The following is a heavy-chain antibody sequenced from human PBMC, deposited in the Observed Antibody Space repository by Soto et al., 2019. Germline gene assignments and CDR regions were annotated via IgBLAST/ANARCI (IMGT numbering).Heavy chain of an antibody. Sequence: SETLSLTCTVSGGSISNYYWSWIRQPPGKGLEWIGYIYNSGSTNYNPSLKSRITISVDTSKNQFSLKLSSVTAADTAVFFCARGDPSSIHYYYMDVWGKGTTVTVSS. V-gene: IGHV4-59*01. J-gene: IGHJ6*03. CDR3: ARGDPSSIHYYYMDV. D-gene: IGHD2-2*01. CDR1: GGSISNYY. CDR2: IYNSGST.